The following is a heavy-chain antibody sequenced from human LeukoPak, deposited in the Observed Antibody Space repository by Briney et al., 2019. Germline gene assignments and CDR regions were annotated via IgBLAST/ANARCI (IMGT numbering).Heavy chain of an antibody. CDR2: ISSSGSTI. CDR3: AELGITMIGGV. CDR1: GFTFSSYA. V-gene: IGHV3-48*03. D-gene: IGHD3-10*02. Sequence: GGSLRLSCAASGFTFSSYAMSWVRQAPGKGLEWVSSISSSGSTIYYADSVKGRFTISRDNAKNSLYLQMNSLRAEDTAVYYCAELGITMIGGVWGKGTTVTISS. J-gene: IGHJ6*04.